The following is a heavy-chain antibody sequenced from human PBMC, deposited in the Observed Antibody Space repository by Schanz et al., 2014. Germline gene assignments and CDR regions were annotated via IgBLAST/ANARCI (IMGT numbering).Heavy chain of an antibody. CDR2: IFHTGST. V-gene: IGHV4-4*02. Sequence: QVQLQESGPGLLKPSGTLSLTCAVSGASISSNNWWTWVRQSPGKGLDWIGEIFHTGSTKYNPSLKSRVTVSVEKPKNQFSLKLNSVTAADTAVYYCATVSYDFWSGKDYYSFHMDVWGKGTTVTVSS. CDR1: GASISSNNW. D-gene: IGHD3-3*01. J-gene: IGHJ6*03. CDR3: ATVSYDFWSGKDYYSFHMDV.